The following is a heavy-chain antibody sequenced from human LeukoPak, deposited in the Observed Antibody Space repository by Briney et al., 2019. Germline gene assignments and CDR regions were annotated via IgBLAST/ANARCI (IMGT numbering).Heavy chain of an antibody. D-gene: IGHD1-26*01. CDR2: TYYRSKWYN. Sequence: SQTLSLTCAISGDSVSSNSAAWNWIRQSPSRGLAWLGRTYYRSKWYNDYAVSVKSRITINPDTSKNQFSLQLNSVTPEDTAVYYCARARSSGAGATYYFDYWGQGTLVTVSS. CDR1: GDSVSSNSAA. CDR3: ARARSSGAGATYYFDY. V-gene: IGHV6-1*01. J-gene: IGHJ4*02.